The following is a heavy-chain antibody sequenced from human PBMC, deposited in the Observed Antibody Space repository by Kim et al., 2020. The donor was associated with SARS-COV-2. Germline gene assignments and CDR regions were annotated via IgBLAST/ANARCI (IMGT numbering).Heavy chain of an antibody. D-gene: IGHD3-10*01. J-gene: IGHJ4*02. V-gene: IGHV4-39*01. CDR3: AGSKRRLALLGLLTIAYYFDY. CDR1: GGSIRSSDYY. CDR2: TSYGGST. Sequence: SETLPLTCTVSGGSIRSSDYYWGWIRQPPGKGLEWIGSTSYGGSTYYNPSLKSRISLSVDTSKNQFSLRLSSVTAADTALYYCAGSKRRLALLGLLTIAYYFDYWGQGTRVTVSS.